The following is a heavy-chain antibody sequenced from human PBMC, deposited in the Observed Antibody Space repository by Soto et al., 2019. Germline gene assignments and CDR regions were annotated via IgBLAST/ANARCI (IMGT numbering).Heavy chain of an antibody. CDR2: ISGSGGST. V-gene: IGHV3-23*01. Sequence: GGSLRLSCAASGVTFSSYAMSWVRQAPGKGLEWVSAISGSGGSTYYADSVKGRFTISRDNSKNTLYLQMNSLRAEDTAVYYCARVEGLGYCSGGSCPIGNYYGMDVWGQGTTVTVSS. CDR1: GVTFSSYA. D-gene: IGHD2-15*01. CDR3: ARVEGLGYCSGGSCPIGNYYGMDV. J-gene: IGHJ6*02.